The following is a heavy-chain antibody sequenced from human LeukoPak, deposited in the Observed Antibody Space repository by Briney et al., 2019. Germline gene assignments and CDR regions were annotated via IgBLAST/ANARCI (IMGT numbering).Heavy chain of an antibody. D-gene: IGHD1-1*01. J-gene: IGHJ4*02. Sequence: QPGRSLRLSCAASGFTFSSSDMHWVRQAPGKGLEWVAVISYDATNKYYADSVKGRFTLSRDNSKNTLYLQTNTLRDEDTAVYYCAKASSNDFYYFEYWGQGTLVTVSS. V-gene: IGHV3-30*18. CDR2: ISYDATNK. CDR1: GFTFSSSD. CDR3: AKASSNDFYYFEY.